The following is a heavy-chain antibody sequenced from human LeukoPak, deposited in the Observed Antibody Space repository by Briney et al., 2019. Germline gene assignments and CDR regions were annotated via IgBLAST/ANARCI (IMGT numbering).Heavy chain of an antibody. V-gene: IGHV3-7*04. Sequence: GGSLRLSCAASGFTFSSYWMSWVRQAPGKGLEWVANIKQDGSAKNYGDSVKGRFTISRDNAKNSLYLQMNSLRVEDTAVYYCAKETSTTVVTPLDYWGQGTLVTVSS. J-gene: IGHJ4*02. CDR1: GFTFSSYW. D-gene: IGHD4-23*01. CDR3: AKETSTTVVTPLDY. CDR2: IKQDGSAK.